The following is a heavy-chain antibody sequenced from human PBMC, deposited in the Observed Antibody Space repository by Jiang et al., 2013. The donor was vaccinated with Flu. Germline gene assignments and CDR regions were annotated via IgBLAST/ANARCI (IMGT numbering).Heavy chain of an antibody. CDR3: ARGSQWLVPEAFDI. D-gene: IGHD6-19*01. CDR1: GDSVSSNSAA. J-gene: IGHJ3*02. Sequence: QTLSLTCAISGDSVSSNSAAWNWIRQSPSRGLEWLGRTYYRSKWYNDYAVSVKSRITINPDTSKNQFSLQLNSVTPEDTAVYYCARGSQWLVPEAFDIWGQGTMVTVSS. V-gene: IGHV6-1*01. CDR2: TYYRSKWYN.